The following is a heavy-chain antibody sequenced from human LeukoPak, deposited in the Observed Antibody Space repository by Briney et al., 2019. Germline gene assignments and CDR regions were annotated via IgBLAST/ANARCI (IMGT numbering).Heavy chain of an antibody. D-gene: IGHD6-19*01. CDR1: GYTFTSYD. J-gene: IGHJ4*02. V-gene: IGHV1-8*01. CDR2: MNPNSGNT. Sequence: ASVTVSFKASGYTFTSYDSNWVGQATGQGGEGMGWMNPNSGNTGYAQKFQGRVTMTRNSSISTAYMELSSPRSEDTAVYYCARKSPPSSGWTPFDYWGQGTLVTVSS. CDR3: ARKSPPSSGWTPFDY.